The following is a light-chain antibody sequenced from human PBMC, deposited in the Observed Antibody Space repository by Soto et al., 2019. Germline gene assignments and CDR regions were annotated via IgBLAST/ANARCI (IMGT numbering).Light chain of an antibody. CDR2: EVT. J-gene: IGLJ1*01. CDR3: AAWDDSLNGYV. CDR1: RSDVGRYNY. V-gene: IGLV2-14*01. Sequence: QSALTQPASVSGSPGQSITISCTGTRSDVGRYNYVSWYQQHPGKAPKLLIYEVTYRPSGVSTRFSASKSGSTASLTISGIQAEDEADYYCAAWDDSLNGYVFGTGTKLTVL.